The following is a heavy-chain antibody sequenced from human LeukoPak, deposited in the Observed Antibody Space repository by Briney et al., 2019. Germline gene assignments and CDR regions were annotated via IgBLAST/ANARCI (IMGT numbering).Heavy chain of an antibody. V-gene: IGHV3-53*05. CDR1: GFTVSSNY. J-gene: IGHJ4*02. Sequence: PGGSLRLSCAASGFTVSSNYMSWVRQAPGKGLEWVSVIYSGGSTYYADSVKGRFTISRDNSKNTLYLQMNSLRAEDTAVYYCAKDDFRFGELVPLDYWGQGTLVTVSS. CDR3: AKDDFRFGELVPLDY. CDR2: IYSGGST. D-gene: IGHD3-10*01.